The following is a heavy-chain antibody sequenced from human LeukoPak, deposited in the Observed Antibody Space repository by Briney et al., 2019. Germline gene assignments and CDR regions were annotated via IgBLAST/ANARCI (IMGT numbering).Heavy chain of an antibody. J-gene: IGHJ4*02. V-gene: IGHV3-23*01. CDR2: ISIGGSTT. CDR3: AKGFSGSYSIFDC. D-gene: IGHD1-26*01. Sequence: QPGESLRLSCTASGFTLTTYAMSWVRQAPGKGLEWVSTISIGGSTTFYADSVKGRFTISRVSSKNTLYLQMNSLKAEDTAIYYCAKGFSGSYSIFDCWGQGTLVTVSS. CDR1: GFTLTTYA.